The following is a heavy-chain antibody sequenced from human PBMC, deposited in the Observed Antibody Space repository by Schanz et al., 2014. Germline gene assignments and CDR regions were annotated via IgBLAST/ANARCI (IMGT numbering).Heavy chain of an antibody. Sequence: QLVQSGSEFRKPGASVKVSCKASGYIFSSYAIHWVRQAPGQGLEWMGWISAYNGDTKYAQKFQDRVTLTTDTSTSTAYMELRSLRSDDTAVYYCARNIIATARAYDIWGQGTMVTVSS. CDR3: ARNIIATARAYDI. CDR1: GYIFSSYA. D-gene: IGHD6-13*01. V-gene: IGHV1-18*01. J-gene: IGHJ3*02. CDR2: ISAYNGDT.